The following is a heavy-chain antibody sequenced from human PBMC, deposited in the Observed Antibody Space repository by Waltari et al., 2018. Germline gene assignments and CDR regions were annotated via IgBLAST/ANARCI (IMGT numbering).Heavy chain of an antibody. CDR1: GFTFDDHA. V-gene: IGHV3-9*01. D-gene: IGHD3-9*01. CDR3: TKDYQGAVTGLKGLGYFDY. J-gene: IGHJ4*02. Sequence: EVQLVESGGGLVQPGRSLRLSCAGSGFTFDDHAMHWVRQVPGKGLEWVSGISWNSGSIGYVDSVKGRFTSSRDNAKKSLYLQMNNLRTEDTAFYYCTKDYQGAVTGLKGLGYFDYWGQGILVTVSS. CDR2: ISWNSGSI.